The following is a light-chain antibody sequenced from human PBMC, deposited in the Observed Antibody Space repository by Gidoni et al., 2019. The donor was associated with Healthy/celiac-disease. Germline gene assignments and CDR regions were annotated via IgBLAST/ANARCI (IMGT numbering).Light chain of an antibody. CDR3: AAWDDSLNGYWV. CDR2: SNN. J-gene: IGLJ3*02. V-gene: IGLV1-44*01. Sequence: QSLLIPPPSASGTPGQRVTISCSGSSSNIGSNTVNWYQQLPGTAPKLLIYSNNQRPSGVPDRFSGSKSGTSASLALSGLQSEDEADYYCAAWDDSLNGYWVFGGGTKLTVL. CDR1: SSNIGSNT.